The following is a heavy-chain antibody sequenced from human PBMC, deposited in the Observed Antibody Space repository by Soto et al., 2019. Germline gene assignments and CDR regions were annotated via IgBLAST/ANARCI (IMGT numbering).Heavy chain of an antibody. CDR3: AREYYGLLTGYYTDY. CDR2: ISGDGVTT. Sequence: EVQLVESGGDLVQRGGPLRLSCAASGFPFSSSGLHWVRHPPGKGLDWVAGISGDGVTTYYAASVTGRFTVSRDNAKNTLSLQISGLRAEDTAVYYCAREYYGLLTGYYTDYWGQGTLVSVSS. V-gene: IGHV3-74*01. D-gene: IGHD3-9*01. J-gene: IGHJ4*02. CDR1: GFPFSSSG.